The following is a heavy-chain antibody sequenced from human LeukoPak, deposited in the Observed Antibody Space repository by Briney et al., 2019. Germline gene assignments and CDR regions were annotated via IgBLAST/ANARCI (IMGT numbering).Heavy chain of an antibody. CDR1: GFTFSSYG. Sequence: GGSLRLSCAASGFTFSSYGMSWVRQAPGKGLEWVSAISGSGGSTYYADSVKGRFTISRDNSKNTLYLQMNSLRAEDTAVYCCAKKGYYDSSGGYYFDYWGQGTLVTVSS. CDR2: ISGSGGST. D-gene: IGHD3-22*01. J-gene: IGHJ4*02. CDR3: AKKGYYDSSGGYYFDY. V-gene: IGHV3-23*01.